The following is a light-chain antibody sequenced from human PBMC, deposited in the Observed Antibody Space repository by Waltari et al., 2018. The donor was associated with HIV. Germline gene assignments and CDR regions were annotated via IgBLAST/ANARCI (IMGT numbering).Light chain of an antibody. CDR1: SSDIGAYDS. V-gene: IGLV2-8*01. J-gene: IGLJ2*01. Sequence: QSALTQPPSASGSLGQSVTISCIGSSSDIGAYDSVSWFQQLPHNAPTLLLYEVTKRPSGFPGRVAGSRSGNTAFLTVSGLQPNDTAAYFCSSYGDNNWVLVGGGTNLTVL. CDR2: EVT. CDR3: SSYGDNNWVL.